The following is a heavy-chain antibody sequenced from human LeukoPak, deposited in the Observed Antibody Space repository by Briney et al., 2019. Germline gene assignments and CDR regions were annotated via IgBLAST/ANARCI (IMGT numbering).Heavy chain of an antibody. V-gene: IGHV3-21*04. CDR1: GFTFSDYS. Sequence: GGSLRLSCAASGFTFSDYSMNWVRQAPGKGLEWVSSVDTSGSYIYNADSVKGRFTISRDNAKNSLYLQMNSLRAEDTALYYCAKDKGYSTGSRDAFDIWGQGTMVTVSS. J-gene: IGHJ3*02. CDR2: VDTSGSYI. CDR3: AKDKGYSTGSRDAFDI. D-gene: IGHD6-25*01.